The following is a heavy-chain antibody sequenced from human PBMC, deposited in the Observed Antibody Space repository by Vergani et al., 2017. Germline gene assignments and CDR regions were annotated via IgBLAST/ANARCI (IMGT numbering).Heavy chain of an antibody. V-gene: IGHV3-9*01. CDR2: ISWNSGSI. D-gene: IGHD2-15*01. J-gene: IGHJ4*02. CDR3: TTARYCSGGSCWGYFDY. Sequence: EVQLVESGGGLVQPGRSLRLSCAASGFTFDDYAMHWVRQAPGKGLEWVSGISWNSGSIGYADSVKGRFTISRDNAKHSLYLQMNSLKTEDTAVYYCTTARYCSGGSCWGYFDYWGQGTLVTVSS. CDR1: GFTFDDYA.